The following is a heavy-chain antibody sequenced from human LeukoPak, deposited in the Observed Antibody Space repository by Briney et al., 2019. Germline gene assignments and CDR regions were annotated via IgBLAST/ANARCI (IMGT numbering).Heavy chain of an antibody. CDR3: ARISGGSSWSDPWVY. V-gene: IGHV3-23*05. CDR2: IGSDNKP. J-gene: IGHJ4*02. Sequence: GGSLRLSCEASGFTFSAYAMTWVRQAPGKGLEWVSSIGSDNKPHYSESVKGRFTISRDNSKNTLYLQMNSLRAEDTAVYYCARISGGSSWSDPWVYWGQGTLVTVSS. CDR1: GFTFSAYA. D-gene: IGHD6-13*01.